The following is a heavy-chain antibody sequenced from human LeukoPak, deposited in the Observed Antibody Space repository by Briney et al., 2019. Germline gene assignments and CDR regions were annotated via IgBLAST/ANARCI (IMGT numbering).Heavy chain of an antibody. V-gene: IGHV1-18*01. Sequence: GASVKVSCKASGYTFTSYGISWVRQAPGQGLEWMGRISAYNGNTNYAQKLQGRVTMTTDTSTSTAYMELRSLRSDDTAVYYCARERTGGKSAEYFQHWGQGTLVTVSS. CDR1: GYTFTSYG. CDR3: ARERTGGKSAEYFQH. D-gene: IGHD4-23*01. CDR2: ISAYNGNT. J-gene: IGHJ1*01.